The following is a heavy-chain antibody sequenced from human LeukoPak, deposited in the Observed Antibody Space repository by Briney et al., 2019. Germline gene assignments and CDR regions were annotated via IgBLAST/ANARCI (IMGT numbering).Heavy chain of an antibody. V-gene: IGHV1-2*02. CDR3: ARLDITIIPY. CDR1: GYTFTGYY. Sequence: GASVKVSCKASGYTFTGYYMHWVRQAPGQGLEWLGWINPNSGGTNYAQKFQGRTTMTRDTSITTAYMELSSLTSDDTAVYYCARLDITIIPYWGQGTLVTVSS. D-gene: IGHD3-22*01. J-gene: IGHJ4*02. CDR2: INPNSGGT.